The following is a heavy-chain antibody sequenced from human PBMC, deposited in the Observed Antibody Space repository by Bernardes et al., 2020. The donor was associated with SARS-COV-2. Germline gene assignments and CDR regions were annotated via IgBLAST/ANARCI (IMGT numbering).Heavy chain of an antibody. V-gene: IGHV1-8*01. CDR1: GYTFTSYD. CDR3: ARAYYDFWSGYFRPRYFDL. J-gene: IGHJ2*01. D-gene: IGHD3-3*01. CDR2: MNPNSGNT. Sequence: ASVKVSCKASGYTFTSYDINWVRQATGQGLEWMGWMNPNSGNTGYAQKFQGRVTMTRNTSISTAYMELSSLRSEDTAVYYCARAYYDFWSGYFRPRYFDLWGRGTLVTVSS.